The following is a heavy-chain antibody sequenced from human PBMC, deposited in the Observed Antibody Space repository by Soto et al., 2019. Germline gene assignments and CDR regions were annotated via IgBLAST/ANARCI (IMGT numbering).Heavy chain of an antibody. J-gene: IGHJ6*02. V-gene: IGHV3-21*01. CDR2: ISSSSAYI. Sequence: GGSLRLSCAASGFTFHTYTMNWVRQAPGKGLEWVSSISSSSAYIYYADSVKGRFTISRDNAKDSLFLQMNGLRAEDTAVYYCARDRELGTGPHYYYYGMDVWGQGNTVTGSS. CDR3: ARDRELGTGPHYYYYGMDV. D-gene: IGHD1-7*01. CDR1: GFTFHTYT.